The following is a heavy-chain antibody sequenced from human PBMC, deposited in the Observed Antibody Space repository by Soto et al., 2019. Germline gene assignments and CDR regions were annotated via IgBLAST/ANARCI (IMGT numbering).Heavy chain of an antibody. CDR3: AGSYGDYALSY. CDR2: INHSGST. D-gene: IGHD4-17*01. V-gene: IGHV4-34*01. Sequence: QVQLQQWGAGLLKPSETLSLTCAVYGGSFSGYYWSWIRQPPGKGLEWIGEINHSGSTNYNPSLKSRVTISVDTSKNQFSLKLSSVTAADTAVYYRAGSYGDYALSYWGQGTLVTVSS. J-gene: IGHJ4*02. CDR1: GGSFSGYY.